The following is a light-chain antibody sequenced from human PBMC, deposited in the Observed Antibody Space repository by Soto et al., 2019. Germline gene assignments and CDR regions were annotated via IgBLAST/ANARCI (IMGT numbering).Light chain of an antibody. J-gene: IGKJ1*01. CDR2: DTS. Sequence: EIVLTQSPATLSLSPGERATLSCRASQSVSSYLAWYKQKPGQAPRLLIYDTSNRATGIPARFSGSGSGTDFTLTISSLEPEDFAVYYCQQRSNWPPWTFGQGTKVEFK. CDR1: QSVSSY. CDR3: QQRSNWPPWT. V-gene: IGKV3-11*01.